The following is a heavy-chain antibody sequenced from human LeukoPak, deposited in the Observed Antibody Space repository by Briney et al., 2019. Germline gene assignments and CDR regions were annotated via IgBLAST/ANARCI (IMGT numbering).Heavy chain of an antibody. CDR1: GYTFTDYY. CDR3: AVGYCSGGNCYSSDY. D-gene: IGHD2-15*01. V-gene: IGHV1-2*02. J-gene: IGHJ4*02. Sequence: ASVKVSCKASGYTFTDYYMHWVRQAPGQGLEWMGWINPNSGGTNYAQKFQGRLTMTRDTSISTADMELNRLTSDDTAVYYCAVGYCSGGNCYSSDYWGQGTLVTVSS. CDR2: INPNSGGT.